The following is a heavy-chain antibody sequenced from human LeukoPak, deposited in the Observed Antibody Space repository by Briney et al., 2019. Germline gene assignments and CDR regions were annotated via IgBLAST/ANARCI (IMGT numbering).Heavy chain of an antibody. J-gene: IGHJ6*03. CDR2: MSYSGSA. CDR3: ARVVVFGVVSSDYYYYYMDV. V-gene: IGHV4-61*08. CDR1: GGSISSGDYY. D-gene: IGHD3-3*01. Sequence: PSETLSLTCTVSGGSISSGDYYWSWIRQPPGKGLEWIAYMSYSGSANYNPSLKSRVTMSVDTSKNQFSLKLSSVTAADTAVYYCARVVVFGVVSSDYYYYYMDVWGKGTTVTVSS.